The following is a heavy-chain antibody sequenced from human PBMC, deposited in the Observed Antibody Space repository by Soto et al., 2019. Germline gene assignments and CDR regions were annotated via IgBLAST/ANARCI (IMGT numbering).Heavy chain of an antibody. J-gene: IGHJ5*02. CDR2: IYHSGST. CDR3: ARVPGP. V-gene: IGHV4-30-2*01. Sequence: SETLSLTCAVSGGSISSGGYSWSWSRQPPGKGLEWIGYIYHSGSTDDNPSLKSRGTISVDRSKNQFSLKLSSVTAADTAVYYCARVPGPWGQGTLVTVSS. CDR1: GGSISSGGYS.